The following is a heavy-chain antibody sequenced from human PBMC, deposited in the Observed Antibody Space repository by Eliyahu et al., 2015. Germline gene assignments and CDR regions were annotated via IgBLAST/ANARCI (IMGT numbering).Heavy chain of an antibody. Sequence: QVQLVESGGGVVHPGGSLXLSCAASGFTFSRYGIHCVRQAPGKGLEWVAYIRSDGSNKYYADSVKGRVTISRDNSKNTLYLQMNSLRAEDTAVYYCAKDQAYGMDVWGQGTTVTVSS. CDR2: IRSDGSNK. CDR3: AKDQAYGMDV. V-gene: IGHV3-30*02. J-gene: IGHJ6*02. CDR1: GFTFSRYG.